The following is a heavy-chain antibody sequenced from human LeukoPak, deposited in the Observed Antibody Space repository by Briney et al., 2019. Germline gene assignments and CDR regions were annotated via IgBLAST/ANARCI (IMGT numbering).Heavy chain of an antibody. D-gene: IGHD1-26*01. J-gene: IGHJ3*02. V-gene: IGHV4-61*01. CDR2: IYYSGST. CDR3: ARETRLHSGSYSNDAFDI. Sequence: SETLSLTCTVSGGSIFSSSYYRSWIRQPPGKGLEWIGYIYYSGSTDYNPSLKSRVTISLDTSKNQFSLRLSSVTAADTAVYYCARETRLHSGSYSNDAFDIWGQGTMVTVSS. CDR1: GGSIFSSSYY.